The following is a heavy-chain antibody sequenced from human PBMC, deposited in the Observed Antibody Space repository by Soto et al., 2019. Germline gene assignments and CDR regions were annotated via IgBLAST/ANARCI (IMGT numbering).Heavy chain of an antibody. CDR2: IIPIFGTA. CDR3: ARSEAEGDWFDP. Sequence: QVQLVQSGAEVKKPGSSVKVSCKASGGTFSSYAISWVRQAPGQGLEWMGGIIPIFGTANYAQKFQGRVTIAAAXSTSTAYMELSSLRSEDTAVYYCARSEAEGDWFDPWGQGTLVTVSS. J-gene: IGHJ5*02. V-gene: IGHV1-69*12. D-gene: IGHD3-16*01. CDR1: GGTFSSYA.